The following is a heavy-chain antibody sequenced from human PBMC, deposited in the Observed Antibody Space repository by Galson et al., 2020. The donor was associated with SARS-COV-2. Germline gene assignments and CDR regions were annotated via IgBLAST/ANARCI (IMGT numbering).Heavy chain of an antibody. CDR3: ARGRSGSYYGAFDI. Sequence: QLGESLKISCAASGFTFSSYAMHWVRQAPGKGLEWVAVISYDGSNKYYADSVKGRFTISRDNSKNTLYLQMNSLRAEDTAVYYCARGRSGSYYGAFDIWGQGTMVTVSS. CDR2: ISYDGSNK. J-gene: IGHJ3*02. CDR1: GFTFSSYA. V-gene: IGHV3-30*04. D-gene: IGHD1-26*01.